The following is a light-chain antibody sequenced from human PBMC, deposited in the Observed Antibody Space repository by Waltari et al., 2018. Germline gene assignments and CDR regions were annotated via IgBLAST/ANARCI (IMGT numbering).Light chain of an antibody. V-gene: IGLV2-23*03. J-gene: IGLJ3*02. Sequence: SALTQPASGSGSPGQSITISRPGTISDVVRHILCSWYQQHPGKAPKLMIYEGSKRPSGVSNRFSGSKSGNTASLTISGLQAEDEADYYCCSYAGSSTFAVFGGGTKLTVL. CDR1: ISDVVRHIL. CDR3: CSYAGSSTFAV. CDR2: EGS.